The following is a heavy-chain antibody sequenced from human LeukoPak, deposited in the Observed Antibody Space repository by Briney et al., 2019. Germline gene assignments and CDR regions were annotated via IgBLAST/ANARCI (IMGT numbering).Heavy chain of an antibody. D-gene: IGHD3-22*01. CDR1: GVSIRSYY. V-gene: IGHV4-4*07. CDR2: IHNSGGA. J-gene: IGHJ4*02. Sequence: SETLSLTCTVSGVSIRSYYWSWIRQPAGKGLEWIGHIHNSGGANYSPSLKSRVTMSVDTSKNQFSLKLSSVTAADTAVYYCARDYYDSRGLEYDFDYWGQGTLVTFSS. CDR3: ARDYYDSRGLEYDFDY.